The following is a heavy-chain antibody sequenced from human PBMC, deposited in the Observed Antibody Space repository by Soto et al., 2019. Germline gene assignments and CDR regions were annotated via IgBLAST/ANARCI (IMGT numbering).Heavy chain of an antibody. CDR3: ARVWSSGWAFDY. V-gene: IGHV1-18*01. Sequence: ASVKVSCKASGYTFTSSGISWVRQAPGQGLEWMGWISTYNGNTNYAQKLQGRVTMTTDTSTSTAYMELRSLRSDDTAVYYCARVWSSGWAFDYLSQGSLVTVSS. CDR2: ISTYNGNT. CDR1: GYTFTSSG. J-gene: IGHJ4*01. D-gene: IGHD6-19*01.